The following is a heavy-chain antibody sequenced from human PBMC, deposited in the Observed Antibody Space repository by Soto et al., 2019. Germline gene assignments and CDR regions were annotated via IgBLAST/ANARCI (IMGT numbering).Heavy chain of an antibody. CDR2: IYYTGRT. CDR1: GVSISSPTYY. Sequence: SETLSLTCSVSGVSISSPTYYWGWVRRAPGGGPEWIGYIYYTGRTNYNPSLRSRVTISIDTSKNQFSLQLSSVTAADTAVYFCARYPRLDCWGQGTLVTVSS. J-gene: IGHJ4*02. CDR3: ARYPRLDC. V-gene: IGHV4-61*05.